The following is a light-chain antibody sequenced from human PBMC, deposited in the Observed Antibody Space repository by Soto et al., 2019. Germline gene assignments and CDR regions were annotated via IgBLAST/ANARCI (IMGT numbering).Light chain of an antibody. Sequence: DIQVTQSPSSVSASVGDRVTITCRASQDISRWLAWYQQKPGEAPKLLIYAASSLQSGVPSRFSGSGSGTDFTLTISNLQPEDSATYYCQQANSFPRTFGQGTKLEIK. CDR1: QDISRW. V-gene: IGKV1-12*01. CDR2: AAS. J-gene: IGKJ2*01. CDR3: QQANSFPRT.